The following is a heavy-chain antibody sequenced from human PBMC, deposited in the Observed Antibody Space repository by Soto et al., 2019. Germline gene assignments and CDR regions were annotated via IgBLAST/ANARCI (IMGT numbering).Heavy chain of an antibody. V-gene: IGHV3-30*18. CDR1: GFTFSSYG. CDR2: ISYDGSNK. D-gene: IGHD2-2*01. J-gene: IGHJ4*02. Sequence: QVQLVESGGGVVQPGRSLRLSCAASGFTFSSYGMHWVRQAPGKGLEWVAVISYDGSNKYYADSVKGRFTISRDNSKNTLYLQMNSLRAEDTAVYYCAKDPYCSSTSCPADYWGQGTLVTVSS. CDR3: AKDPYCSSTSCPADY.